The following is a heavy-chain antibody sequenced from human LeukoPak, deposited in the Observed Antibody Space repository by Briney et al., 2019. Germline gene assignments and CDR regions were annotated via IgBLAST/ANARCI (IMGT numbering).Heavy chain of an antibody. CDR2: ISRSSSSI. J-gene: IGHJ4*02. CDR3: ARGWAGNSLY. Sequence: PGGSLRLSCAASGFTFNDYYMSWIRQAPGKGLEWVSYISRSSSSIYYTDSVKGRFTISRDNAKNSVYLQMNSLRAEDTAVYYCARGWAGNSLYWGQGTLLTVSS. D-gene: IGHD1-1*01. V-gene: IGHV3-11*04. CDR1: GFTFNDYY.